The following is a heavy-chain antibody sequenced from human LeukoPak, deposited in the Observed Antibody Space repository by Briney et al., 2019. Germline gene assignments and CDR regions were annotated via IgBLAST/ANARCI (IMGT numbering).Heavy chain of an antibody. D-gene: IGHD3-10*01. CDR3: ARYNDYGSANWFDP. V-gene: IGHV4-61*02. CDR2: IYTSGST. J-gene: IGHJ5*02. CDR1: GGSISSGSYY. Sequence: SETLSLTCTVSGGSISSGSYYWSWIRQPAGKGLEWIGRIYTSGSTDYNPSLKSRVTISVDTSKNQFSLKLSSVTAADTAVYYCARYNDYGSANWFDPWGQGTLVTVSS.